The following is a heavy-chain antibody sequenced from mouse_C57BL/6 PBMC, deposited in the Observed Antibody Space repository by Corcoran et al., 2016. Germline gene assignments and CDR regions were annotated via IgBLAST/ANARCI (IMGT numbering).Heavy chain of an antibody. Sequence: QVQLKQSGAELVRPGASVKLSCKASGYTFTDYYINWVKQRPGQGLEWIARIYPGSGNTYYNEKFKGKVTLTAEKSSSTAYMQLSSLTSEDSAVYFCAREDDGSYYYAMDYWGQGTSVTVSS. V-gene: IGHV1-76*01. CDR1: GYTFTDYY. CDR2: IYPGSGNT. D-gene: IGHD2-3*01. CDR3: AREDDGSYYYAMDY. J-gene: IGHJ4*01.